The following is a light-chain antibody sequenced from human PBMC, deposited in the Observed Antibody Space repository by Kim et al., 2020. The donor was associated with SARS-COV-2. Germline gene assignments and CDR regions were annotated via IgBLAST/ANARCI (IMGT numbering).Light chain of an antibody. V-gene: IGKV3-15*01. Sequence: EIVMTQSPATLSVSPGERATLSRRASQSVSSNLAWYQQKPGQAPRLLIHGASTRATATPARFSGSGSGTEFTLTISSLQSEDFALYYCQQCDAWPYTFGQGTKLEI. J-gene: IGKJ2*01. CDR2: GAS. CDR1: QSVSSN. CDR3: QQCDAWPYT.